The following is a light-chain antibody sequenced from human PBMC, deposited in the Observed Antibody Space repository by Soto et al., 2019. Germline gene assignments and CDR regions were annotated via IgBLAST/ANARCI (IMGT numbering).Light chain of an antibody. CDR3: AACYDSLNGVV. Sequence: QSVLTQPPSASGTPGQTIAISCSGGSSNIGSHTVNWYQQLPGTAPRLLIYSNTQRPSGVPDRFSGSKSGTSASLAISGLQSEYEGDYYCAACYDSLNGVVFGGGNKLTVL. J-gene: IGLJ2*01. CDR2: SNT. V-gene: IGLV1-44*01. CDR1: SSNIGSHT.